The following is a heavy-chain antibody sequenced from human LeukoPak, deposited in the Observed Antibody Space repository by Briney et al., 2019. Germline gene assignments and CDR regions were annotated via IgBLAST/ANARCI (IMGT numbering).Heavy chain of an antibody. CDR1: GFTFSSYW. Sequence: GGSLRLSCAASGFTFSSYWMSWVRQAPGKGLEWVANIKQDGSEKYYVDSVKGRFTISRDNSKNTLYLQMNSLRAEDTAVYYCARDRDVGFGEFPGTAMDVWGKGTTDTISS. D-gene: IGHD3-10*01. J-gene: IGHJ6*04. V-gene: IGHV3-7*01. CDR3: ARDRDVGFGEFPGTAMDV. CDR2: IKQDGSEK.